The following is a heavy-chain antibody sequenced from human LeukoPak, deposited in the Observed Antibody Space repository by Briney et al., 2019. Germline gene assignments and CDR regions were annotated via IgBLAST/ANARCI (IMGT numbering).Heavy chain of an antibody. D-gene: IGHD3-10*01. CDR3: AKDSGSLWIGENYYYMDV. CDR1: GFTFSSYG. CDR2: ISGSGGST. Sequence: GGSLRLSCAASGFTFSSYGMSWVRQAPGKGLEWVSAISGSGGSTYYADSVKGRFTISRDNSKSRLYLQMNSLRAEDTAVYYCAKDSGSLWIGENYYYMDVWGKGTTVTISS. V-gene: IGHV3-23*01. J-gene: IGHJ6*03.